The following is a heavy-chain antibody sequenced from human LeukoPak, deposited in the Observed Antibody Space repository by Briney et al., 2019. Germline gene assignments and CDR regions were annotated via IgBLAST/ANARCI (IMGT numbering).Heavy chain of an antibody. J-gene: IGHJ6*02. CDR1: GGSVSSGSYY. D-gene: IGHD2-21*02. CDR2: IYYSGST. V-gene: IGHV4-61*01. Sequence: SETLSLTCTVSGGSVSSGSYYWSWIRQPPGKGLEWIGYIYYSGSTNYNPSLKSRVTISVDTSKNQFSLKLSSVTAADTAVYYCARSGGAYCGGDCYPYYYYGMDVWGQGTTVTVSS. CDR3: ARSGGAYCGGDCYPYYYYGMDV.